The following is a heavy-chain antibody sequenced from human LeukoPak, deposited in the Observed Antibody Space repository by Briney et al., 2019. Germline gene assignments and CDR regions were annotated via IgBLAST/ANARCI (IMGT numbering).Heavy chain of an antibody. CDR2: ISYDGSNK. Sequence: GGSLRLSCAASGFTFSSYAMHWVRQAPGKGLEWVAVISYDGSNKYYADSVKGRFTISRDNSKNTLYLQMNSLRAEDTAVYYCATLDRDDGWVDYWGQGTLVTVSS. D-gene: IGHD1-1*01. CDR1: GFTFSSYA. J-gene: IGHJ4*02. CDR3: ATLDRDDGWVDY. V-gene: IGHV3-30-3*01.